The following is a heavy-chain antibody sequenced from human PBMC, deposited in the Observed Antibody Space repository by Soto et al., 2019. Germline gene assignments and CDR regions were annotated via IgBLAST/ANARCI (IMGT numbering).Heavy chain of an antibody. J-gene: IGHJ5*02. Sequence: QVQLVQSGAEVKKPGSSVKVSCKASGGTFSSYAISWVRQAPGQGLEWMGGIIPIFGTANYAQKFQGRVTITAGESPRTAYMGLSSLGSEDAAVYFCAGEELRGGCWFDPWGQGTLVTVSS. V-gene: IGHV1-69*12. CDR1: GGTFSSYA. CDR2: IIPIFGTA. CDR3: AGEELRGGCWFDP. D-gene: IGHD2-15*01.